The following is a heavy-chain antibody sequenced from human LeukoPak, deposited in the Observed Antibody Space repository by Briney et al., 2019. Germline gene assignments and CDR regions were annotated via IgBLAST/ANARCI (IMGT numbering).Heavy chain of an antibody. J-gene: IGHJ6*02. CDR3: ARDTSAWRYGMDV. CDR2: IKQDGSEK. Sequence: GGSLRLSCEASGFTFSSHWMSWVRQAPGKGLEWVAIIKQDGSEKDYVDSVTGRFTISRDNAKNSLYLQMNSLRDEDTAVFYCARDTSAWRYGMDVWGQGTTVTVSS. V-gene: IGHV3-7*01. D-gene: IGHD6-19*01. CDR1: GFTFSSHW.